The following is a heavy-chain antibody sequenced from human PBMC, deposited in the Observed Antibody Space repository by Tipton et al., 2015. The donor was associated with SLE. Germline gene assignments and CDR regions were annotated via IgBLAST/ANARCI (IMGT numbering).Heavy chain of an antibody. Sequence: TLSLTCAVYGGSFSGYYWSWIRPPPGKGLEWSGEINHSGSTNYNPSLKSRGTISVDTPNNQFSLKLSSVTAADTAVYCCARDVGGIWFGDGVTLAHMDVWGKGTTVTVSS. CDR3: ARDVGGIWFGDGVTLAHMDV. CDR2: INHSGST. CDR1: GGSFSGYY. J-gene: IGHJ6*03. D-gene: IGHD3-10*01. V-gene: IGHV4-34*01.